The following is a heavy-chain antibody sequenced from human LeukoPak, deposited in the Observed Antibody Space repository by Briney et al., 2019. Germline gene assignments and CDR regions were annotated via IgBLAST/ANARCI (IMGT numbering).Heavy chain of an antibody. Sequence: GGSLRLSCAASGFTFSSYGMHWVRQAPGKGLELVAVIWYDGSNKYYADSVKGRFTISRDNSKNTLYLQMNSLRAEDTAVYYCAKVSTYYYDSSGYCHDYWGQGTLVTVSS. CDR2: IWYDGSNK. D-gene: IGHD3-22*01. V-gene: IGHV3-33*06. CDR1: GFTFSSYG. J-gene: IGHJ4*02. CDR3: AKVSTYYYDSSGYCHDY.